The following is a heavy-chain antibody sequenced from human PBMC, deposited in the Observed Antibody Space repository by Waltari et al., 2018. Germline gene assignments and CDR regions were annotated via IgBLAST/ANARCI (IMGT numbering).Heavy chain of an antibody. CDR1: GGSFSGYY. D-gene: IGHD3-22*01. CDR3: ARGRLRITMIKGNWFDP. CDR2: INHSGST. J-gene: IGHJ5*02. Sequence: QVQLQQWCAGLLKPSETLSLTCAVYGGSFSGYYWSWIRQPPGKGLEWIGEINHSGSTNYNPSLKSRVTISVDTSKNQFSLKLSSVTAADTAVYYCARGRLRITMIKGNWFDPWGQGTLVTVSS. V-gene: IGHV4-34*01.